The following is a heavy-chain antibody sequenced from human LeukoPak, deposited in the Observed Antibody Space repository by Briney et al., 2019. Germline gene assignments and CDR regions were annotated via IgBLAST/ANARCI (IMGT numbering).Heavy chain of an antibody. CDR2: INPNTGDT. V-gene: IGHV1-2*04. CDR3: ARDRRYYDSSGYFH. Sequence: ASVKVSCKASGYIFTGYYIHWLRQAPGQRLEWMAWINPNTGDTKYAQKFQGWVNLTRDTTISTVYMELSRLRSDDTAVYYCARDRRYYDSSGYFHWGQGTPVTVSS. J-gene: IGHJ4*02. D-gene: IGHD3-22*01. CDR1: GYIFTGYY.